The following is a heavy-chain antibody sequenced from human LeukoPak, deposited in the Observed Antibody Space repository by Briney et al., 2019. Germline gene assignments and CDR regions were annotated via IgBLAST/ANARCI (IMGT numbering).Heavy chain of an antibody. CDR1: GFTFSSYS. CDR3: ARDTAVAGTLGAFDI. CDR2: ISSSSYI. J-gene: IGHJ3*02. D-gene: IGHD6-19*01. Sequence: GGSLRLSCAASGFTFSSYSMNWVRQAPGKGLEWVSSISSSSYIYYADSVKGRFTISRDNAKNSLYLQMNSLRAEDTAVYYCARDTAVAGTLGAFDIWGQGTMVTVSS. V-gene: IGHV3-21*01.